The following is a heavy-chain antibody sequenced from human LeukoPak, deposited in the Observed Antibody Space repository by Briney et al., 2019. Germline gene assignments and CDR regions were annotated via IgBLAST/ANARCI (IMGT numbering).Heavy chain of an antibody. J-gene: IGHJ4*02. CDR3: ARRAGAYSHPYDY. CDR1: GFTFSSYS. Sequence: GGSLRLSCAASGFTFSSYSMNWVRQAPGKGLEWVSYISSFSGTSNYADSVKGRFTISRDNPKNTLYLQMNSLRAEDTAVYYCARRAGAYSHPYDYWGQGTLVTVSS. D-gene: IGHD4/OR15-4a*01. CDR2: ISSFSGTS. V-gene: IGHV3-48*01.